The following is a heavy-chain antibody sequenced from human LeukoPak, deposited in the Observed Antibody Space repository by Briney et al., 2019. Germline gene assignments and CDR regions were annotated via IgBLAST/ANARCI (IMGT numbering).Heavy chain of an antibody. CDR3: ARVAVEASTVYYYMDV. CDR1: GYTFTSYG. J-gene: IGHJ6*03. Sequence: ASVKVSCKASGYTFTSYGISWVRQAPGQGLEWMGWISAYNGNTNYAQKLQGRVTMTTDTSTSTAYMELRSLRSDDTAVYYCARVAVEASTVYYYMDVWGKGTTVTISS. V-gene: IGHV1-18*01. D-gene: IGHD2-15*01. CDR2: ISAYNGNT.